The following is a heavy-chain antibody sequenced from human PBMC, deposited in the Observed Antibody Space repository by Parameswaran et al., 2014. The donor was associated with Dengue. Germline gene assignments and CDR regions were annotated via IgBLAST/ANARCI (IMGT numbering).Heavy chain of an antibody. Sequence: WIRQPQEGLEWVAVISYDGSNKYYADSVKGRFTISRDNSKNTLYLQMNSLRAEDTAVYYCARPDSSGYFGFDYWGQGTLVTVSS. CDR2: ISYDGSNK. D-gene: IGHD3-22*01. CDR3: ARPDSSGYFGFDY. J-gene: IGHJ4*02. V-gene: IGHV3-30-3*01.